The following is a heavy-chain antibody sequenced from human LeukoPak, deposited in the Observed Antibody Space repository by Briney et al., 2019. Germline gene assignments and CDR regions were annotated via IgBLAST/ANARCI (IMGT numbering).Heavy chain of an antibody. V-gene: IGHV4-4*07. Sequence: KPSETLSLTCNVSGGSISDYYWHWIRQPAGKGLEWIGFMYSSGSPYYNPSLRSRVTLSVDTSKNQFFLKLKSVTAADTAVYYCARDMVAMRPNKWFDPWGRGVLVTVSS. CDR3: ARDMVAMRPNKWFDP. CDR1: GGSISDYY. CDR2: MYSSGSP. D-gene: IGHD5-12*01. J-gene: IGHJ5*02.